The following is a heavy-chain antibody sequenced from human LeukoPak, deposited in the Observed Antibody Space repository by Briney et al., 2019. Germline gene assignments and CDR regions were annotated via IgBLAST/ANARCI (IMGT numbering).Heavy chain of an antibody. CDR1: GFTFSSYA. CDR3: ANTAFHSSTFDH. CDR2: ISGSGGST. D-gene: IGHD6-19*01. Sequence: GGSLRLSCAASGFTFSSYAMSWVRQAPGKGLEWVSAISGSGGSTYYADSVGGRFTISRDNSKNTLDLQMNSLRAEDTAIYYCANTAFHSSTFDHWGQGTLVTVSS. J-gene: IGHJ4*02. V-gene: IGHV3-23*01.